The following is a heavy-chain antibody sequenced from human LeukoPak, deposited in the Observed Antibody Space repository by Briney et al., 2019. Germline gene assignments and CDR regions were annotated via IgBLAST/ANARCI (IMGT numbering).Heavy chain of an antibody. D-gene: IGHD4-23*01. V-gene: IGHV3-21*01. CDR3: ASDSGGGGGDI. CDR1: GFTFSSYS. J-gene: IGHJ3*02. Sequence: PGGALRLSCAASGFTFSSYSMNWVRQAPGKGLEWGSSICIRSSYIYYADSVKGRFTISSDNAKISLYLQMNSLRAEDTAVYYCASDSGGGGGDIWGQGTMVTVSS. CDR2: ICIRSSYI.